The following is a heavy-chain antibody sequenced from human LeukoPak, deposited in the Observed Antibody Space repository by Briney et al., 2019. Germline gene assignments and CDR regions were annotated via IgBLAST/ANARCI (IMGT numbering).Heavy chain of an antibody. CDR2: FYYSGST. V-gene: IGHV4-61*01. CDR1: GGSFSSGRYY. D-gene: IGHD1-1*01. J-gene: IGHJ4*02. Sequence: SETLSLTCTVSGGSFSSGRYYWSWLRQPPGKGVEWVGYFYYSGSTNYTPSLKTRVTISVDTSKNQFSLKVSSVTAADTAVYYCARKRTGNQGYYFDYWGQGTLVTVSS. CDR3: ARKRTGNQGYYFDY.